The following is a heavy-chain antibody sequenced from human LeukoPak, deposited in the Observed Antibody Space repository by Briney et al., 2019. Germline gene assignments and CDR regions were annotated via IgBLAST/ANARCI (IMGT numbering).Heavy chain of an antibody. CDR1: GYTFSSYG. Sequence: ASVKVSCKASGYTFSSYGISWLRQAPGQGLEWMGWISAYNGNTSYAQKLQGRVTMTTDTSTSTAYMELRSLRSDDTAVYYCAREVKRGYSYGLLDYYGMDVWGQGTTVTVSS. V-gene: IGHV1-18*01. J-gene: IGHJ6*02. CDR2: ISAYNGNT. D-gene: IGHD5-18*01. CDR3: AREVKRGYSYGLLDYYGMDV.